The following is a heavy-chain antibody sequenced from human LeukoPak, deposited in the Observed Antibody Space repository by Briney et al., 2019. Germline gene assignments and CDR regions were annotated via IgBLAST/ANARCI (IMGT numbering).Heavy chain of an antibody. V-gene: IGHV3-74*01. D-gene: IGHD3-9*01. CDR3: TREADIDWFDP. Sequence: GGSLRLSCAASGFTFSDYWMHWVRRGPGKGLEWVSRINTAGNNIDYADSVKGRFTVSRDNAKNTLFLQMNSLRVDDTATYYCTREADIDWFDPWGQGTPVIVSS. J-gene: IGHJ5*02. CDR1: GFTFSDYW. CDR2: INTAGNNI.